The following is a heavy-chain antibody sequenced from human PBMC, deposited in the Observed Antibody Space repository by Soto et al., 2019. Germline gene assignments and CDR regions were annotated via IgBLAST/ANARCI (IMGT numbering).Heavy chain of an antibody. V-gene: IGHV4-59*01. CDR2: IYYSGST. CDR3: ARWSRVVSSGYQPDYYYYGMDV. D-gene: IGHD3-22*01. CDR1: GGSISSYY. Sequence: QVQLQESGPGLVKPSETLSLTCTVSGGSISSYYWSWIRQPPGKGLEWIGYIYYSGSTNYNPSLKRRVTISVATSKNQFSLQLSSVTAADTAVYYCARWSRVVSSGYQPDYYYYGMDVWGQGTTVTVSS. J-gene: IGHJ6*02.